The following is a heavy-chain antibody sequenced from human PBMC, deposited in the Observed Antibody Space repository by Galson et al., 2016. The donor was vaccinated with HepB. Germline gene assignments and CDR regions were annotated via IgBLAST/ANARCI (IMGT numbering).Heavy chain of an antibody. D-gene: IGHD5-18*01. J-gene: IGHJ6*02. Sequence: SVKVSCKASGYTFNSYGFSWVRQAPGQGLEWMRWINAYTGHTNYAQNPQDRVTMTTDTSTSTAYLELRSLRSDDTAVYYCARERGGYTYGDLWGQGTTVTVSS. CDR3: ARERGGYTYGDL. CDR1: GYTFNSYG. V-gene: IGHV1-18*01. CDR2: INAYTGHT.